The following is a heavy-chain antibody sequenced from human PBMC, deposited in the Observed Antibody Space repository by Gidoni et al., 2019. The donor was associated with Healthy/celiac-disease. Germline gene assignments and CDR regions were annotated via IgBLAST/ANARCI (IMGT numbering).Heavy chain of an antibody. V-gene: IGHV4-39*07. CDR3: ATRTHYYDSSGPVKEDY. D-gene: IGHD3-22*01. CDR2: IYYSGCT. J-gene: IGHJ4*02. CDR1: GGSISSSSYY. Sequence: QLQLQESGPGLVKPSETLSLTCTVSGGSISSSSYYWGWIRQPPGKGLEWIGSIYYSGCTYYNPSLKSRVTISVDTSKNQFSLKLSSVTAADTAVYYCATRTHYYDSSGPVKEDYWGQGTLVTVSS.